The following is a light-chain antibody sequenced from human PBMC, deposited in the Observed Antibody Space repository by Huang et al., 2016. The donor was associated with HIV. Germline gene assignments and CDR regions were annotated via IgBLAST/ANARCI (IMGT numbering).Light chain of an antibody. J-gene: IGKJ4*01. V-gene: IGKV3-15*01. Sequence: EIEMTQSPATLSVSPGERATLSCRASHSVDSDLAWYQQKPGQATRLLIYDAATRATGISAKFNGTESGTEFSLSITNLQSEDFAVYYCQQYNDWPPLTFGGGTKVEI. CDR3: QQYNDWPPLT. CDR2: DAA. CDR1: HSVDSD.